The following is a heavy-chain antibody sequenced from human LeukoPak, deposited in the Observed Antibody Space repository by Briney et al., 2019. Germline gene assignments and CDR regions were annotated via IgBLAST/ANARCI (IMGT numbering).Heavy chain of an antibody. Sequence: SETLSLTCTVSGGSISSYYWSWIRQPPGKGLEWIGYIYYSGSTNYNPSLKSRVTISVDTSKNQFSLKLSSVTAADTAVYYCARGVRGSTAAGTFDYWGQGTLVTVPS. CDR3: ARGVRGSTAAGTFDY. V-gene: IGHV4-59*01. CDR1: GGSISSYY. CDR2: IYYSGST. J-gene: IGHJ4*02. D-gene: IGHD6-13*01.